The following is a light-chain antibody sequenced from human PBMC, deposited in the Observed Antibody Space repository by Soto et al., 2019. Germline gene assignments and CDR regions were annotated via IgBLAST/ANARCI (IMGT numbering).Light chain of an antibody. V-gene: IGKV3-15*01. CDR3: QQYHQWPA. Sequence: EIVMTQSPATLSVSPGERATLSCRASQSVFSSLAWYQQKPGQAPRLLIYGAATRATGIPARFSGGGSGTEFTLTISSLQSGDFAVYYCQQYHQWPAFGRGTKV. J-gene: IGKJ1*01. CDR1: QSVFSS. CDR2: GAA.